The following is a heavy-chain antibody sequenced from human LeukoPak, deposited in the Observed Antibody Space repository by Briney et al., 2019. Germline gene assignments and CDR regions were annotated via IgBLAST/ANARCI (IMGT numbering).Heavy chain of an antibody. CDR3: ARDLGYCSSTSCYTHYYFDY. J-gene: IGHJ4*02. CDR2: ISSSSSYI. Sequence: GGSLRLSCAASGFTFSSYSMNWVRQAPGKGLEWVSSISSSSSYIYYADSVKGRFTISRDNAKNSLYLQMNSLRAEDTAVYYCARDLGYCSSTSCYTHYYFDYWGQGTLVTVSS. V-gene: IGHV3-21*01. D-gene: IGHD2-2*02. CDR1: GFTFSSYS.